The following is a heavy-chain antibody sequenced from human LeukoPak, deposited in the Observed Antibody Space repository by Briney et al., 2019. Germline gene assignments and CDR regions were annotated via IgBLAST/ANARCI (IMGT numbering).Heavy chain of an antibody. J-gene: IGHJ4*02. V-gene: IGHV4-34*01. CDR3: AVRLSLQRVFDY. CDR2: INHSGST. D-gene: IGHD3-10*01. CDR1: GGSFSGYY. Sequence: SETLSLTCAVYGGSFSGYYWSWIRQPPGKGLEWIGEINHSGSTNYNPSLKSRVTISVDTPKNQFSLKMSSVTAADTAVYYCAVRLSLQRVFDYWGQGTLVTVSS.